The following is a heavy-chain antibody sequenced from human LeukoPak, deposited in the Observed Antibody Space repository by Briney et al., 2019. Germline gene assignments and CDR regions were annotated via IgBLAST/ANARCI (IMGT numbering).Heavy chain of an antibody. J-gene: IGHJ5*02. V-gene: IGHV4-34*01. Sequence: SETLSLTCAVYGGSFSGYYWSWIRQPPGKGLEWIGEINHSGSTNYNPSLKSRVTISVDTSKNQFSLKLSSVTAADTAVYYCARGREVVAAASNGSFFDPWGQGTLVTVSS. CDR2: INHSGST. CDR3: ARGREVVAAASNGSFFDP. CDR1: GGSFSGYY. D-gene: IGHD2-2*01.